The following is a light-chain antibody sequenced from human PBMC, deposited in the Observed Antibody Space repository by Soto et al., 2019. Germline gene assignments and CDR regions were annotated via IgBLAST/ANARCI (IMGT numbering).Light chain of an antibody. Sequence: QSALTQPASVSGSPGQSITISCPGTSSDVGGYNYVSWYQQHPGKAPKLMIYEVSNRPSGVSNRFSGSKSGNTASLTISGLQAEDEADYYCSSYTSSSTLYVFGTGTQLTVL. CDR3: SSYTSSSTLYV. J-gene: IGLJ1*01. CDR1: SSDVGGYNY. CDR2: EVS. V-gene: IGLV2-14*01.